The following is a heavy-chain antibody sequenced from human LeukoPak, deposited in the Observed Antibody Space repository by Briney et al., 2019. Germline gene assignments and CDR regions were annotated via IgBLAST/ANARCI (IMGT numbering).Heavy chain of an antibody. CDR2: ILRNSGSI. V-gene: IGHV3-9*01. CDR3: VKDGGRDTAAAYY. Sequence: PGGSLRLSCAASGFTFDDYAMHWVRQAPGKGLEWVSGILRNSGSIGYADSVKGRFTISRDDGKNSLYLQMNSLRAEDTALYYCVKDGGRDTAAAYYWGQGTLVSVSS. J-gene: IGHJ4*02. D-gene: IGHD6-13*01. CDR1: GFTFDDYA.